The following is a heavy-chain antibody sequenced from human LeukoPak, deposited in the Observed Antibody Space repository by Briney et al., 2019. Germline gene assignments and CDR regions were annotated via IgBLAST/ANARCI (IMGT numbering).Heavy chain of an antibody. D-gene: IGHD2-15*01. Sequence: TLSLTCTVSGGSISSGDYYWSWIRQPPGKGLEWIGYIYYSGSTYYNPSLKSRVTISVDTSKNQFSLKLSSVTAADTAVYYCARGVAHYYYYGMDVWGQGTTVTVS. V-gene: IGHV4-30-4*01. J-gene: IGHJ6*02. CDR3: ARGVAHYYYYGMDV. CDR1: GGSISSGDYY. CDR2: IYYSGST.